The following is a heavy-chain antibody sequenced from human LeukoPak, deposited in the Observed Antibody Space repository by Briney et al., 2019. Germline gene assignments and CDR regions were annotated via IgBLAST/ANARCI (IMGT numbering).Heavy chain of an antibody. D-gene: IGHD3-22*01. CDR3: AKCRYYYDSPDWFDP. CDR2: ISGSGGST. Sequence: GGSLRLSCAASGFTFSSYAMSWVRQAPGKGLEWVSSISGSGGSTNYADSVKGRFTISRDNSKNTLYLQMNSLRAEDTAVYYCAKCRYYYDSPDWFDPWGKGTLVIVSS. J-gene: IGHJ5*02. CDR1: GFTFSSYA. V-gene: IGHV3-23*01.